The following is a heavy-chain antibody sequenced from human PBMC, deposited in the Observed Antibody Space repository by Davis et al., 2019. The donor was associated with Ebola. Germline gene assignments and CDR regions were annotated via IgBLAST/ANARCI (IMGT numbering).Heavy chain of an antibody. J-gene: IGHJ6*02. CDR2: INAGNGNT. Sequence: AASVKVSCKASGYTFTGYYMHWVRQAPGQRLEWMGWINAGNGNTKYSQKFQGRVTMTRDTSTSTVYMELSSLRSEDTAVYYCARDRGSSGGSRRYYYYGMDVWGQGTTVTVSS. CDR1: GYTFTGYY. V-gene: IGHV1-3*01. D-gene: IGHD6-19*01. CDR3: ARDRGSSGGSRRYYYYGMDV.